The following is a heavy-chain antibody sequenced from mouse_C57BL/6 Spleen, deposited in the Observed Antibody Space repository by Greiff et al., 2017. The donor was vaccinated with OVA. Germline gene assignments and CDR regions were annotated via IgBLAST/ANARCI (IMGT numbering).Heavy chain of an antibody. CDR3: VRLDDYDDYAMDY. D-gene: IGHD2-4*01. V-gene: IGHV1-7*01. J-gene: IGHJ4*01. CDR1: GYTFTSYW. Sequence: VQLQQSGAELAKPGASVKLSCKASGYTFTSYWMHWVKQRPGQGLEWIGYINPSSGYTKYNQKFKDKATLTADKSSSTAYMQLSSLTYEDSAVYYCVRLDDYDDYAMDYWGQGTSVTVSS. CDR2: INPSSGYT.